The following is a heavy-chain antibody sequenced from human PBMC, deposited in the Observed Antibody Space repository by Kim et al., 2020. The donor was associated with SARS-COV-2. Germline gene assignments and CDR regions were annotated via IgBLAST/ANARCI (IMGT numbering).Heavy chain of an antibody. V-gene: IGHV3-74*01. CDR2: INSDGSST. J-gene: IGHJ6*02. CDR3: ARVPRLWFGELFSYGMDV. Sequence: GGSLRLSCAASGFTFSSYWMHWVRQAPGKGLVWVSRINSDGSSTSYADSVKGRFTISRDNAKNTLYLQMNSLRAEDTAVYYCARVPRLWFGELFSYGMDVWGPGTTVTVSS. CDR1: GFTFSSYW. D-gene: IGHD3-10*01.